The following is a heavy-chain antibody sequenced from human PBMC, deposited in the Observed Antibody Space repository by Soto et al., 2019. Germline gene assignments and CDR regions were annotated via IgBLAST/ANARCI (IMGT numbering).Heavy chain of an antibody. J-gene: IGHJ4*02. CDR3: ATEGGRFDFRSFSTVC. D-gene: IGHD3-3*01. CDR2: VNRDGSST. CDR1: GLTFSSYW. V-gene: IGHV3-74*01. Sequence: GGSLRLSCAASGLTFSSYWMHWVRQAPGKGLVWVSRVNRDGSSTSYADSVKGRFTVSRDNAKKTLYLQMNSLTAEDSAVYYCATEGGRFDFRSFSTVCWRQGTLVTVSS.